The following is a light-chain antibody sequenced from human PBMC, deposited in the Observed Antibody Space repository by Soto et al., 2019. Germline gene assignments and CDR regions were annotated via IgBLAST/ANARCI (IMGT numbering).Light chain of an antibody. V-gene: IGKV1-8*01. Sequence: AILMNQSPSSFSASTGDRVAVTCRASQGVSTYLAWYQQKPGEAPKLLISAVSTLQSGVPSRFSGSGSGTEFTLTISSLQPDDFATYYCQHYNSYSEAFGQGTNVDI. CDR2: AVS. J-gene: IGKJ1*01. CDR3: QHYNSYSEA. CDR1: QGVSTY.